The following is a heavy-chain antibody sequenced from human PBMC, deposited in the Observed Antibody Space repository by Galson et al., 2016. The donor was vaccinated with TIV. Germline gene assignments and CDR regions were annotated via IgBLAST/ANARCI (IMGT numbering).Heavy chain of an antibody. CDR2: IYSSGNT. CDR3: ARDRGGARTGVYDY. CDR1: GGSISSYY. J-gene: IGHJ4*02. D-gene: IGHD3/OR15-3a*01. Sequence: SETLSLTCAVSGGSISSYYWIWIRQPPGKGLEWIGYIYSSGNTNYKPSLQSRVTMSLDTSKNQFSLRLNSVTAADTAVYYCARDRGGARTGVYDYWGQGTLVTVSS. V-gene: IGHV4-59*01.